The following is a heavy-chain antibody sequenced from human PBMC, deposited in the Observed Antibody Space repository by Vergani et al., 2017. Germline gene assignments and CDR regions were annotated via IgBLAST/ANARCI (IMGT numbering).Heavy chain of an antibody. V-gene: IGHV3-9*01. CDR2: ISWNSGSI. D-gene: IGHD5-18*01. CDR3: AKDIRRWSHTFDY. Sequence: EVQLVESGGGLVQPGRSLRLSCAASGFTFDDYAMHWVRQAPGKGLEWVSGISWNSGSIGYADSVKGRFTISRDNAKNSLYLQMNSLRAKDTALYYCAKDIRRWSHTFDYWGQGTLVTVSA. J-gene: IGHJ4*02. CDR1: GFTFDDYA.